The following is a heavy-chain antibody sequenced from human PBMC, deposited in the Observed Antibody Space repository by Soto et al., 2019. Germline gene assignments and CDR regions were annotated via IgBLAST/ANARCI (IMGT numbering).Heavy chain of an antibody. Sequence: QVQLVESGGGLVKPGGSLRLSCAASGFTFSDYYMSWIRQAPGKGLEWVSYISSSGSTIYYADSVKGRFTISRDNAKNSLYLQMNSLRAEDTAVYYCARDGRGPYDSSGYYYGRGRYYFDYWGQGTLVTVSS. D-gene: IGHD3-22*01. CDR1: GFTFSDYY. CDR2: ISSSGSTI. J-gene: IGHJ4*02. CDR3: ARDGRGPYDSSGYYYGRGRYYFDY. V-gene: IGHV3-11*01.